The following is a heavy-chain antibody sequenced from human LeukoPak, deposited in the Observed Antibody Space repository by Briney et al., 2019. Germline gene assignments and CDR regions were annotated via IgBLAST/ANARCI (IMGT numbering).Heavy chain of an antibody. J-gene: IGHJ3*02. Sequence: PGRSLRLSCAASGFTFSSYGMHWVRQAPGKGLEWVAVIWYDGSNKYYADSVKGRFTISRDNSKNTLYLQMNSLRAEDTAVYYCARDCFGVVISYAFDIWGQGTMVTVSS. V-gene: IGHV3-33*01. D-gene: IGHD3-3*01. CDR3: ARDCFGVVISYAFDI. CDR2: IWYDGSNK. CDR1: GFTFSSYG.